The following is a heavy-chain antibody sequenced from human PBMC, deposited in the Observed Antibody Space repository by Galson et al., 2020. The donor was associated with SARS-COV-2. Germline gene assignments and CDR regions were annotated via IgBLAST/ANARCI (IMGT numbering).Heavy chain of an antibody. Sequence: SETLSLTCTVSGGSISSSSYYWGWIRQPPGKGLEWNGSIYYSGSTYYNPSLKSRVTISVDTSKNQFSLKLSSVTAADTAVYYCATVDTAMAHGYYFDYWGQGTLVTVSS. J-gene: IGHJ4*02. CDR1: GGSISSSSYY. CDR3: ATVDTAMAHGYYFDY. V-gene: IGHV4-39*01. D-gene: IGHD5-18*01. CDR2: IYYSGST.